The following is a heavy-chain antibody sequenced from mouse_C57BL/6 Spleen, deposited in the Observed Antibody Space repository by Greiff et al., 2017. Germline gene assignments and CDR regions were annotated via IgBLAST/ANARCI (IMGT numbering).Heavy chain of an antibody. CDR2: IYPGDGDT. CDR1: GYAFSSSW. J-gene: IGHJ1*03. V-gene: IGHV1-82*01. CDR3: ARITTVVATHWYFDV. Sequence: VKLQESGPELVKPGASVKISCKASGYAFSSSWMNWVKQRPGKGLEWIGRIYPGDGDTNYNGKFKGKATLTADKSSSTAYMQLSSLTSEDSAVYFCARITTVVATHWYFDVWGTGTTVTVSS. D-gene: IGHD1-1*01.